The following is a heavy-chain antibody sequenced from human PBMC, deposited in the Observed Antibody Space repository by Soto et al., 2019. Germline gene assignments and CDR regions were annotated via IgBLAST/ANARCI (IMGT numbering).Heavy chain of an antibody. D-gene: IGHD2-2*01. CDR2: ISGSGGST. J-gene: IGHJ6*02. CDR3: AKIVVVPAAIGGMDV. CDR1: GYPFSSYA. Sequence: GGSLRLSCAASGYPFSSYAMSWVRQAPGKGLEWVSAISGSGGSTYYADSVKGRFTISRDNSKNTLYLQMNSLRAEDTAVYYCAKIVVVPAAIGGMDVWGQGTTVTVSS. V-gene: IGHV3-23*01.